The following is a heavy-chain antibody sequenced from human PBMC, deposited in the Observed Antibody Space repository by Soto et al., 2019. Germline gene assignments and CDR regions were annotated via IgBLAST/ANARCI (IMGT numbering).Heavy chain of an antibody. CDR1: GGTFSSYA. CDR3: ARVPLWRFLECPCGMDV. V-gene: IGHV1-69*13. Sequence: SVKVSCKASGGTFSSYAISWVRQAPGQGLEWMGGIIPIFGTANYAQKFQGRVTITADESTSTAYMELSSLRSEDTAVYYCARVPLWRFLECPCGMDVWGQGTTVTAP. D-gene: IGHD3-3*01. J-gene: IGHJ6*02. CDR2: IIPIFGTA.